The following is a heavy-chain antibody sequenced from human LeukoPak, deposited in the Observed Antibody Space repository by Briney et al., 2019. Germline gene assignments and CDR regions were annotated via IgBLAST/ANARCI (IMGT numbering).Heavy chain of an antibody. Sequence: GGSLRLSCAATGFTLRGHSMNWVRQAPGKGLDWVSSISPTSAYIYYQDSVKGRFTISRDDAKNSLYLAMDSLRAEDTAVYYCARTIYYYESTSYFSDAFDVWGQGTMVTVSS. D-gene: IGHD3-22*01. V-gene: IGHV3-21*01. CDR2: ISPTSAYI. CDR3: ARTIYYYESTSYFSDAFDV. CDR1: GFTLRGHS. J-gene: IGHJ3*01.